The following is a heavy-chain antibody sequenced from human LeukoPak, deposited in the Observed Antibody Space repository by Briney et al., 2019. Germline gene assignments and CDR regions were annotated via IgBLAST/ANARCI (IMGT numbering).Heavy chain of an antibody. CDR3: ARGYDSGGANAFDI. Sequence: PSQTLSLTCTVSGGSISSGGYYWSWIRQHPGKGLEWIGYIYYSGSTYYNPSLKSRVTISVDTSKNQFSLKLSSVTAADTAVYYCARGYDSGGANAFDIWGQGTMVTVSS. D-gene: IGHD3-10*01. V-gene: IGHV4-31*03. CDR1: GGSISSGGYY. CDR2: IYYSGST. J-gene: IGHJ3*02.